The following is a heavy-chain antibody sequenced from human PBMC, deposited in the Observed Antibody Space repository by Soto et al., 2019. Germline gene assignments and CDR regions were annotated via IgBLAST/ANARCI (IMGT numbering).Heavy chain of an antibody. Sequence: SETLSLTCTVSGGSMSRYYWTWIRQPPGKGLEWIGNIHYTGSTNYNPSLKSRVTILLGTSTSQFSLKVSSVTAADTAVYYCARDQGASHHDYWGQGTLVTVSS. D-gene: IGHD3-16*01. V-gene: IGHV4-59*01. CDR3: ARDQGASHHDY. J-gene: IGHJ4*02. CDR2: IHYTGST. CDR1: GGSMSRYY.